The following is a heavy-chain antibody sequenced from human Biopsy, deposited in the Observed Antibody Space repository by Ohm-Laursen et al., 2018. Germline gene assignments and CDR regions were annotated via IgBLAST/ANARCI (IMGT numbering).Heavy chain of an antibody. CDR2: ISYSRDT. J-gene: IGHJ3*02. Sequence: GTLSLTCTVSGGSISGSSWSWIRQAPGKGLEWIGYISYSRDTNYNPSHKSRITISVETSKNHFSLKLTSETSADTAVYYCAKHGSGWTGDDAFHIWGQGTMVTVSS. V-gene: IGHV4-59*08. D-gene: IGHD6-19*01. CDR3: AKHGSGWTGDDAFHI. CDR1: GGSISGSS.